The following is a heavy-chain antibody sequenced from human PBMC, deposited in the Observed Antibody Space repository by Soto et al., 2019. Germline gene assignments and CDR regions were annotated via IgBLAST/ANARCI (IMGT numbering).Heavy chain of an antibody. V-gene: IGHV6-1*01. CDR3: ARGRNSAFDM. CDR1: GDSISSNGVA. Sequence: KQSQTLSLTCAISGDSISSNGVAWNWIRQSPSRGLEWLGRTYYRSKWINDYALSVKSRIVINPDTPQNQFSLQLNSVTPEDTAVYYCARGRNSAFDMWGQGTMVTVSS. J-gene: IGHJ3*02. CDR2: TYYRSKWIN. D-gene: IGHD1-1*01.